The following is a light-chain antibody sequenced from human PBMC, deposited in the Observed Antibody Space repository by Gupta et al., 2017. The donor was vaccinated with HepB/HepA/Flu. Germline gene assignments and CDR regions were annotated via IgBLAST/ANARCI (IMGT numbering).Light chain of an antibody. CDR3: ENWAITTHGVV. J-gene: IGLJ2*01. CDR1: SGHSSYI. Sequence: QPVLTQSSSASASLVSSVKLTCTLSSGHSSYIIAWHQQQPGKAPRYLMKLEGSGSYNKGSGVPDRFSGSSAGAERSPTISNLPSEDEAEYYGENWAITTHGVVFGGG. V-gene: IGLV4-60*03. CDR2: LEGSGSY.